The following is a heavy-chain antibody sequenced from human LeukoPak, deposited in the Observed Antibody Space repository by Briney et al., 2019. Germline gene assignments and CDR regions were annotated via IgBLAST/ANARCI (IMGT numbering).Heavy chain of an antibody. CDR3: VGGNMWWNSYYYYGMDV. CDR2: ISSSGSTI. Sequence: GGSLRLSCAASGFTFSDYYMSWIRQAPGKGLEWVSYISSSGSTIYYADSVKGRFTISRDNAKNSLYLQMNSLRAEDTAVYYCVGGNMWWNSYYYYGMDVWGQGTTVTVS. V-gene: IGHV3-11*01. CDR1: GFTFSDYY. D-gene: IGHD2-21*01. J-gene: IGHJ6*02.